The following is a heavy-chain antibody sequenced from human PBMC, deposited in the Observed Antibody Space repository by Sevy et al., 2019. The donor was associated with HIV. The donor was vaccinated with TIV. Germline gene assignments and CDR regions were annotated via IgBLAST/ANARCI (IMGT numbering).Heavy chain of an antibody. CDR2: ISSDGSST. CDR1: GFTFSTYA. Sequence: GGSLRLSCSASGFTFSTYAMHWVRQAPGKGLEWVAVISSDGSSTYYAASVKGRFAISRDDSKNTLSLQMNSLRSEDTAIYYCAGDARGDAALPDYWGQGTLVTVSS. V-gene: IGHV3-30*09. D-gene: IGHD3-16*01. CDR3: AGDARGDAALPDY. J-gene: IGHJ4*02.